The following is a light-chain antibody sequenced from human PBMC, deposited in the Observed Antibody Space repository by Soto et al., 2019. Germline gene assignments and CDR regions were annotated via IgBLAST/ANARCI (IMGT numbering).Light chain of an antibody. CDR2: GAS. CDR1: QSIRGS. Sequence: EIVLTQSPATLSLSPGEKATLSCRASQSIRGSLAWYQQKPGQAPRPLIFGASNRATGIPARFSGSGSGTDFTLTISSLEPEDFAVYYCQQYGSSPLTFGGGTKVEIK. J-gene: IGKJ4*01. CDR3: QQYGSSPLT. V-gene: IGKV3-11*01.